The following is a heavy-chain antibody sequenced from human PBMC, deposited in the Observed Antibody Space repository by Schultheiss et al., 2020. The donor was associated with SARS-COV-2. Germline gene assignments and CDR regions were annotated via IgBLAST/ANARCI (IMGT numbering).Heavy chain of an antibody. Sequence: GGSLRLSCAASGFIFSSYSMNWVRQAPGKGLEWVSSISSSSSYIYYADSVKGRFTISRDNAKNSLYLQMNSLRAEDTALYYCARHSVGYYHADYWGQGTLGTVSS. CDR2: ISSSSSYI. J-gene: IGHJ4*02. CDR3: ARHSVGYYHADY. CDR1: GFIFSSYS. V-gene: IGHV3-21*01. D-gene: IGHD3-22*01.